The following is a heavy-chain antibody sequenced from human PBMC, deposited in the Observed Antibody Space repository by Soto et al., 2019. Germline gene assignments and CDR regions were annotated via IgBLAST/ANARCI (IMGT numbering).Heavy chain of an antibody. CDR1: GFTFSSYS. V-gene: IGHV3-48*02. CDR2: ISSSSSTI. Sequence: PGGSLRLSCAASGFTFSSYSMNWVRQAPGKGLEWVSYISSSSSTIYYADSVKGRFTISRDNAKNSLYLQMNSLRDEDTAVYYCARGPEYSSGWYSAFDIWGQGTMVTVSS. J-gene: IGHJ3*02. D-gene: IGHD6-19*01. CDR3: ARGPEYSSGWYSAFDI.